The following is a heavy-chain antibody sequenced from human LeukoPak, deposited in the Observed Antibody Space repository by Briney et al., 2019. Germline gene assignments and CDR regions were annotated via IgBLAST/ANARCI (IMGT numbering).Heavy chain of an antibody. V-gene: IGHV4-61*02. CDR1: GGSISSGSYY. D-gene: IGHD2/OR15-2a*01. Sequence: SETLSLTCTVSGGSISSGSYYWSWIRQPAGKGLEWIGRVYTSGSTNYNPSLKSRVTISVDTSKNQFSLKLRSVTAADPAVYHCARNGHYSLDYWGQGILVTVSS. CDR3: ARNGHYSLDY. CDR2: VYTSGST. J-gene: IGHJ4*02.